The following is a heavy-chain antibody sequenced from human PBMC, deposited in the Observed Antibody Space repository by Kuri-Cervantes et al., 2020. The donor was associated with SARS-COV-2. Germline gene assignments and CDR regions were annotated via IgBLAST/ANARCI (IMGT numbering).Heavy chain of an antibody. D-gene: IGHD3-22*01. Sequence: SETLSLTCTVSGVSISSADYYWSWIRQPPGQGLELIGYIYYIGSTFYNTSLKSRVNISLDTSNNQFSLRLSSVTAADTAVYYCARHPPGYYDSSGYYDYWGQGTLVTVSS. CDR3: ARHPPGYYDSSGYYDY. J-gene: IGHJ4*02. V-gene: IGHV4-30-4*08. CDR2: IYYIGST. CDR1: GVSISSADYY.